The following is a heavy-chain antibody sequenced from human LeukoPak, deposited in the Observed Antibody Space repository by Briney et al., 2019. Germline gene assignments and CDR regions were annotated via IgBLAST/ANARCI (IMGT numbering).Heavy chain of an antibody. CDR2: IKQDGSQK. D-gene: IGHD3-3*01. CDR3: AKDPNLECLLWFDY. V-gene: IGHV3-7*01. CDR1: GFTFSSYW. Sequence: GGSLRLSCAASGFTFSSYWMSWVRQAPGKGLEWVANIKQDGSQKYYVDSVKGRFSISRDNAKNSLYLQMNSLRAEDTAVYYCAKDPNLECLLWFDYWGQGTLVTVSS. J-gene: IGHJ4*02.